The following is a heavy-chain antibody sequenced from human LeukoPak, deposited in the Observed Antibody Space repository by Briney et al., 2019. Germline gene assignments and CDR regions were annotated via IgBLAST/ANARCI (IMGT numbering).Heavy chain of an antibody. V-gene: IGHV3-30*02. Sequence: GGSLRLSCAASGFTFSNYGMHWVRQAPGKGLEWVAFIRYDGSSKYCTDSVKGRFTISRDNSKNTLYLQMNGLRAEDTAVYYCAKDRAMIAVSILEPFDYWGQGTLVTVSS. CDR2: IRYDGSSK. J-gene: IGHJ4*02. CDR1: GFTFSNYG. D-gene: IGHD3-22*01. CDR3: AKDRAMIAVSILEPFDY.